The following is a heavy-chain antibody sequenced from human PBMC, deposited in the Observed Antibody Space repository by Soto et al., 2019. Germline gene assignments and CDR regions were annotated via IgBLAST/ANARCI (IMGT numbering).Heavy chain of an antibody. Sequence: EVQLVESGGALVQPGGSLRLSCAASGFTVSNNYMSWVRQAPGKGLEWVSLIYSGGTTSYADSVKGRFTISRDSSKNTLNLQMNSLRAEDTAVYYCARNSGSKLGPRTPGEGHWGQGTLVTVSS. CDR3: ARNSGSKLGPRTPGEGH. J-gene: IGHJ4*02. CDR2: IYSGGTT. V-gene: IGHV3-66*01. CDR1: GFTVSNNY. D-gene: IGHD7-27*01.